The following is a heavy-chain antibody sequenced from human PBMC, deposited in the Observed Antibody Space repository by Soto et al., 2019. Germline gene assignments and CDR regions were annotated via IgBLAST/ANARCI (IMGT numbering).Heavy chain of an antibody. J-gene: IGHJ4*02. Sequence: TGGSLRLSCAASGFTFRNAWMSWVRQAPGKGLEWVGRIKSKSDGGAIDYAAPVKGRFILSRDDSKNMLYLQMNSLKTEDTAMYYCTVYGGKGAFDSWGQGTLVTVSS. CDR1: GFTFRNAW. CDR2: IKSKSDGGAI. V-gene: IGHV3-15*01. D-gene: IGHD4-17*01. CDR3: TVYGGKGAFDS.